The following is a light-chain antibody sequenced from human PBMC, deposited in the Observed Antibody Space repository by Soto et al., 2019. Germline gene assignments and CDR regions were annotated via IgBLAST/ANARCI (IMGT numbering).Light chain of an antibody. Sequence: QSVLTQPPSASGSPGQRVTISCSGGSSNIGSNTVTWYQQFPRTAPKLLIYTNNQRPSGVPDRFSGSKSGTSASLAISGLQSEDEAEYYCAAWDDSLNGPVFGGGTKVTVL. CDR1: SSNIGSNT. J-gene: IGLJ3*02. CDR2: TNN. CDR3: AAWDDSLNGPV. V-gene: IGLV1-44*01.